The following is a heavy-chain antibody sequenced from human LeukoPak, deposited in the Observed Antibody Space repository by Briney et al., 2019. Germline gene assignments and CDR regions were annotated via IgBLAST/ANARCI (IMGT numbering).Heavy chain of an antibody. D-gene: IGHD5-18*01. CDR3: ARGFTASDAFDI. J-gene: IGHJ3*02. CDR1: GFTFSSYA. V-gene: IGHV3-7*01. CDR2: IKQDGSEK. Sequence: GGSLRLSCAASGFTFSSYAMTWVRQAPGKGLEWVANIKQDGSEKYYVDSVKGRFTISRDNAKNSLYLQMNSLRAEDTAVYYCARGFTASDAFDIWGQGTMVTVSS.